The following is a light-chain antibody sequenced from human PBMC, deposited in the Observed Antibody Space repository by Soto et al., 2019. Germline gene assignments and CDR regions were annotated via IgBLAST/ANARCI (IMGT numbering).Light chain of an antibody. J-gene: IGKJ5*01. V-gene: IGKV3-20*01. CDR2: GAS. Sequence: EIVLTQSPGTLSLSPGERATLSCRASQSVGSRYLAWYQQKPGQTPRLLIYGASNRASGIPSRFSGSGSGTDFTLTISRLEPEDFAVFYCQHYGSSTSITFGQGIRLDIK. CDR3: QHYGSSTSIT. CDR1: QSVGSRY.